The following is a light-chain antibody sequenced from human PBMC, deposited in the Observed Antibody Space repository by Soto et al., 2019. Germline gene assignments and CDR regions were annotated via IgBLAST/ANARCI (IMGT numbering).Light chain of an antibody. CDR3: QHYNSYGT. J-gene: IGKJ1*01. Sequence: DIQMTPSPSSLSASVGDRVTITCRASQGIYKYLAWYQQRPGKAPKILIYHASSLETGVPSRFSGSGSGTEFTLTISSLQPDDFATYYCQHYNSYGTFGQGTKVDIK. CDR1: QGIYKY. V-gene: IGKV1-16*01. CDR2: HAS.